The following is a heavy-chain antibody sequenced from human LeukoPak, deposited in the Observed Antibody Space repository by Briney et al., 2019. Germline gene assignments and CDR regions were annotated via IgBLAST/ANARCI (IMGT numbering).Heavy chain of an antibody. D-gene: IGHD2-15*01. CDR2: INHSGST. CDR1: GGSFSGYY. J-gene: IGHJ4*02. V-gene: IGHV4-34*01. Sequence: SETLSLTCAVYGGSFSGYYWSWIRQPPGKGLEWIGEINHSGSTNYNPSLKSRVTISVDTSKNQFSLKLSSVTAADTAVYYCARLLGYYFDYWGQGTLVTVSS. CDR3: ARLLGYYFDY.